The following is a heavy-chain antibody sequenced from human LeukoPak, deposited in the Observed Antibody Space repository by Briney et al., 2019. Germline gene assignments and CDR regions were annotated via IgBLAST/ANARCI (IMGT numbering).Heavy chain of an antibody. CDR2: ISSSSSYI. J-gene: IGHJ4*02. CDR3: AKHGYCSGISCFFDF. V-gene: IGHV3-21*01. Sequence: GGSLRLSCAASGFTFSSYSMNWVRQAPGKGLEWVSSISSSSSYIYYADSVKGRFTISRDNAKNSLYLQMNSLRAEDTAVYYCAKHGYCSGISCFFDFWGQGTLVTVSS. D-gene: IGHD2-2*03. CDR1: GFTFSSYS.